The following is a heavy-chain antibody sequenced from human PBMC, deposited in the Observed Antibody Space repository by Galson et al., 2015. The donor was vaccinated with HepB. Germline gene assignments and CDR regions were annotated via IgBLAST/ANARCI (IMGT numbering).Heavy chain of an antibody. CDR2: IRSKAYGGTT. D-gene: IGHD2-2*01. CDR3: TRDRYCSSTSCYVYYYYGMDV. V-gene: IGHV3-49*04. CDR1: GFTFGDYA. Sequence: SLRLSCAASGFTFGDYAMSWVRQAPGKGLEWVGFIRSKAYGGTTEYAASVKGRFTISRDDSKSIAYLQMNSLKTEDTAVYYCTRDRYCSSTSCYVYYYYGMDVWGQGTTVTVSS. J-gene: IGHJ6*02.